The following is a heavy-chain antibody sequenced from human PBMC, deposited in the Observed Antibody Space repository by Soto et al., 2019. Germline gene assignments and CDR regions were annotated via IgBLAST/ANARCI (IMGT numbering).Heavy chain of an antibody. D-gene: IGHD3-22*01. J-gene: IGHJ6*02. V-gene: IGHV1-3*01. CDR3: AKDFDSRGHYFSLAYYYGMDV. CDR2: INAGNGNT. Sequence: AAVKVSCKASGYTFTSYAMHWVRQAPGQRLEWMGWINAGNGNTKYSQKFQGRVTITRDTSASTAYMELRSLRSEDTAVYYCAKDFDSRGHYFSLAYYYGMDVWGQGTTVTVSS. CDR1: GYTFTSYA.